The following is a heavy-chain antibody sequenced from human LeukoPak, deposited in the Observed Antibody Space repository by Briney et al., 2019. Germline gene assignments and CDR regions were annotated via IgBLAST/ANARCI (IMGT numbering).Heavy chain of an antibody. J-gene: IGHJ4*02. Sequence: GGSLRLSCAASGFTFSRYEMNWVRHAPGKGLEWVSYISSSGSTIYYADSVKGRFTISRDNAKNSLYLQMNSLRAEDTAVYYCARGRLGDFWSGYLYFDYWGQGTLVTVSS. D-gene: IGHD3-3*01. CDR1: GFTFSRYE. CDR3: ARGRLGDFWSGYLYFDY. V-gene: IGHV3-48*03. CDR2: ISSSGSTI.